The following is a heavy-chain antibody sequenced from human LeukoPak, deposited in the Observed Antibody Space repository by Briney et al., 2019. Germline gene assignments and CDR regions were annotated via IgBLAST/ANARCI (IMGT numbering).Heavy chain of an antibody. Sequence: ASVKVSCKASGYTFTSYGISWVRQAPGQGLEWMGWISAYNGNTNYAQKLQGRVTMTTDTSTSTAYMELRSLRSDDTAVYYCARDKLYSSGWLHTFDYWGQGTLVTVSS. J-gene: IGHJ4*02. CDR1: GYTFTSYG. D-gene: IGHD6-19*01. V-gene: IGHV1-18*01. CDR3: ARDKLYSSGWLHTFDY. CDR2: ISAYNGNT.